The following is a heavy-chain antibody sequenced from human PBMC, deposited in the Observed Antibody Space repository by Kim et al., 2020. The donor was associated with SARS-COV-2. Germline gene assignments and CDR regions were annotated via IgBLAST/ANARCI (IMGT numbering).Heavy chain of an antibody. Sequence: HHDNTKSHPSLKSRVTIQVDTAKNPFSLKLSSVTAADTAVYYCARNTTDYWGQGTLVTVSS. CDR2: HHDNT. CDR3: ARNTTDY. J-gene: IGHJ4*02. D-gene: IGHD1-1*01. V-gene: IGHV4-34*01.